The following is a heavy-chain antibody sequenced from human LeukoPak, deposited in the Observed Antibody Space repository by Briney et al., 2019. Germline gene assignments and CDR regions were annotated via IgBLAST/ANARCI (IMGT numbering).Heavy chain of an antibody. D-gene: IGHD3-3*01. CDR1: GGSISSSSYY. Sequence: RPSETLSLTCTVSGGSISSSSYYWGWIRQPPGKGLEWIGSIYYSGSTYYNPSLKSRVTISVDTSKNQFSLKLSSVTAADTAVYYCAGPRRRGLRFLEWLPDYYYYMDGWVKGTTVTVSS. CDR2: IYYSGST. V-gene: IGHV4-39*01. CDR3: AGPRRRGLRFLEWLPDYYYYMDG. J-gene: IGHJ6*03.